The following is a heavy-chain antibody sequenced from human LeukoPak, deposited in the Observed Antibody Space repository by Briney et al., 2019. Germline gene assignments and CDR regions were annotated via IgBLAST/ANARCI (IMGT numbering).Heavy chain of an antibody. Sequence: SETLSLTCTASGCSISSYYWSWIRQPPGKGLEWIGYIYTSGSTNYNPSLKSRVTISVDTSKNQFSLKLSSVTAADTAVYYCARHVQSWFDPWGQGTLVTVSS. CDR1: GCSISSYY. D-gene: IGHD1-1*01. V-gene: IGHV4-4*09. J-gene: IGHJ5*02. CDR3: ARHVQSWFDP. CDR2: IYTSGST.